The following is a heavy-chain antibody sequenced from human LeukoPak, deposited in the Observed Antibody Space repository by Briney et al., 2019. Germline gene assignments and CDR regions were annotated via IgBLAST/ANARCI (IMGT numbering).Heavy chain of an antibody. CDR1: GYTFTSYY. V-gene: IGHV1-46*01. J-gene: IGHJ4*02. Sequence: GASVKVSYKASGYTFTSYYMHWVRQAPGQGLEWMGIINPSGGSTSYAQKFQGRVTMTRDMSTSTVYMELSSLRSEDTAVYYCARAYDVTMIVVVKPHFDYWGQGTLVTVSS. CDR3: ARAYDVTMIVVVKPHFDY. CDR2: INPSGGST. D-gene: IGHD3-22*01.